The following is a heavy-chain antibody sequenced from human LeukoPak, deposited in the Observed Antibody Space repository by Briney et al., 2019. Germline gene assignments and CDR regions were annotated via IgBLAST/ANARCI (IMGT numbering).Heavy chain of an antibody. CDR3: ARGHSGWYFFHDY. D-gene: IGHD6-19*01. CDR2: IYPGDSDT. CDR1: GYSFTNYW. J-gene: IGHJ4*02. Sequence: GESLKISCQGSGYSFTNYWIGWVRQMPGKGLEWMGIIYPGDSDTRYSPSFQGQVTISVDKSIDTAYLQWSSLKASDTAMYYCARGHSGWYFFHDYWGQGTLVTVSS. V-gene: IGHV5-51*01.